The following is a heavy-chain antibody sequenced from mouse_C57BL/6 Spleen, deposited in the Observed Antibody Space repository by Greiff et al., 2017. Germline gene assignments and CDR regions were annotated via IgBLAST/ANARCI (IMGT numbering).Heavy chain of an antibody. Sequence: VKLLESGPELVKPGASVKISCKASGYAFSSSWMNWVKQRPGKGLEWIGRIYPGDGDTNYNGKFKGKATLTADKSSSTAYMQLSSLTSEDSAVYFCARDTLYSYFDYWGQGTTLTVSS. CDR2: IYPGDGDT. D-gene: IGHD2-1*01. V-gene: IGHV1-82*01. J-gene: IGHJ2*01. CDR3: ARDTLYSYFDY. CDR1: GYAFSSSW.